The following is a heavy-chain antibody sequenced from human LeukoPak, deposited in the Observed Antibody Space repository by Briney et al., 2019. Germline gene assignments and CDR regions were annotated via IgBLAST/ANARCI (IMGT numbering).Heavy chain of an antibody. D-gene: IGHD1-26*01. CDR1: GYTFTSYG. CDR2: ISAYNGNT. Sequence: ASVKVSCKASGYTFTSYGISWVRQAPGQGLEWMGWISAYNGNTNYAQKLQGRVTMTTDTSTSTAYMELRSLRSDDTTVHYCARVHRVGATTEVYYYYGMDVWGQGTTVTVSS. J-gene: IGHJ6*02. CDR3: ARVHRVGATTEVYYYYGMDV. V-gene: IGHV1-18*01.